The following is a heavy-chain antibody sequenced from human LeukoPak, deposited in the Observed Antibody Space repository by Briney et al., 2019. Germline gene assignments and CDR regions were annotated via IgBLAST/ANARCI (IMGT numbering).Heavy chain of an antibody. CDR2: IYYSGST. CDR3: ARVGGDIVVVPGWFDP. D-gene: IGHD2-2*01. J-gene: IGHJ5*02. V-gene: IGHV4-59*01. Sequence: SETLSLTCTVSGGSISNYYWSWIRQPPGKGLEWIGHIYYSGSTNYNPSLKSRVTISVDTSKNQFSLKLSSVTAADTAVYYCARVGGDIVVVPGWFDPWGQGTLVTVSS. CDR1: GGSISNYY.